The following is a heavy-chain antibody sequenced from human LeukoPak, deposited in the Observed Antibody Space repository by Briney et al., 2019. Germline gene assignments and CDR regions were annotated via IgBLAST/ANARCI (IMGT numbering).Heavy chain of an antibody. Sequence: SETLSLTCTVSGGPISSYHWSWIRQPPGKGLEWIGYIYYSGSTSYNPSLKSRVTISLGTSKNQFSLKLSSVTAADTAVYYCAGGPRYNGIFDYWGQGTLVTVSS. V-gene: IGHV4-59*01. CDR2: IYYSGST. J-gene: IGHJ4*02. CDR3: AGGPRYNGIFDY. D-gene: IGHD1-14*01. CDR1: GGPISSYH.